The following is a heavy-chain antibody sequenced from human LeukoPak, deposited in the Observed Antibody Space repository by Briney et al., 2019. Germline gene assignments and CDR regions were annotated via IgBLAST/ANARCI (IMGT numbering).Heavy chain of an antibody. CDR3: AKGYYYGSGSLDY. D-gene: IGHD3-10*01. CDR1: GGTFSSYA. CDR2: IIPILGIA. Sequence: SVKVSCKASGGTFSSYAISWVRQAPGQGLEWMGRIIPILGIANYAQKFQGRVTITADKSTSTAHMELSSLRSEDTAVYYCAKGYYYGSGSLDYWGQGTLVTVSS. J-gene: IGHJ4*02. V-gene: IGHV1-69*04.